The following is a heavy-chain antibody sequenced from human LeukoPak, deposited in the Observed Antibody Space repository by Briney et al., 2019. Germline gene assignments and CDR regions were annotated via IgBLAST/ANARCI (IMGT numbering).Heavy chain of an antibody. CDR2: IIPIFGTA. V-gene: IGHV1-69*13. J-gene: IGHJ4*02. Sequence: SVKVSCKASGYTFTSYGISWVRQAPGQGLEWMGGIIPIFGTANYAQKFQGRVTITADESTSTAYMELSSLRSEDTAVYYCARESDGYNYEIDYWGQGTLVTVSS. CDR1: GYTFTSYG. D-gene: IGHD5-24*01. CDR3: ARESDGYNYEIDY.